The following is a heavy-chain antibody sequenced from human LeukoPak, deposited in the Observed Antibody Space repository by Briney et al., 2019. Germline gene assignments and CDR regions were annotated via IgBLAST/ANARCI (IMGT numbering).Heavy chain of an antibody. CDR1: GFTLSSNY. V-gene: IGHV3-53*01. J-gene: IGHJ4*02. CDR3: SADSSPLVPLGFYY. CDR2: IYSGGGT. D-gene: IGHD3-10*01. Sequence: GGSLRLSRAASGFTLSSNYMSWVRQAPGEGLEWGSVIYSGGGTYYADPVKGRFTISSDKSNKTLYLQMNSLSAEDTAVFYCSADSSPLVPLGFYYWGQGTLVTVSS.